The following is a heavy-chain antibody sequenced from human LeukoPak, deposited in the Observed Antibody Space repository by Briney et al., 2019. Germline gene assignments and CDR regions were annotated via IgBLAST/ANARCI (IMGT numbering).Heavy chain of an antibody. J-gene: IGHJ4*02. Sequence: PGVSLRLSCAGSGCTFSSYSMNWVRQAPGKGGEGVSSISSSSSYIYYADAVKGRFTISRDNAKKSLYLQMNSLTAEDTAVYYCATPPSRSSRYWGQGTLVTVSS. CDR3: ATPPSRSSRY. D-gene: IGHD6-6*01. CDR2: ISSSSSYI. CDR1: GCTFSSYS. V-gene: IGHV3-21*01.